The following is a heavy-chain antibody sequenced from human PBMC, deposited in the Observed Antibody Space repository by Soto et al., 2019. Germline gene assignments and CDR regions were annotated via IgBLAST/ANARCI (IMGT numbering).Heavy chain of an antibody. V-gene: IGHV1-18*01. CDR3: VRENSYFDY. CDR2: ISAYNANA. CDR1: GYTFRNFG. J-gene: IGHJ4*02. Sequence: QIQLLQSGAEVKKPGASVKVTGKASGYTFRNFGISWVRQAPGQGLEWMGWISAYNANANYAQKFQGRLTMTADTSTSTAYMELRSLRSDDTAVYYCVRENSYFDYWGQGTLVTVSS.